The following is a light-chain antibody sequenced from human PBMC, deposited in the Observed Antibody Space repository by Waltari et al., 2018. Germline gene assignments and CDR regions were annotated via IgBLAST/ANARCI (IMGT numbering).Light chain of an antibody. J-gene: IGKJ4*01. CDR3: QQSDSMPFT. CDR1: QSSSSD. CDR2: DAS. Sequence: DIQMTQSPSSLSASVGDRVSITCLTSQSSSSDLNWYQQKPGKAPKLLIYDASTLQSGVPSSFSGSGSGTDFTLTISSLQPEDFATYHCQQSDSMPFTFGGGTKVEIK. V-gene: IGKV1-39*01.